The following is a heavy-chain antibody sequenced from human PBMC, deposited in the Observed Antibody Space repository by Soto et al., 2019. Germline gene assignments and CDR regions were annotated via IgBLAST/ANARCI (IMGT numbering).Heavy chain of an antibody. D-gene: IGHD4-17*01. Sequence: QLQLQESGPGLVKPSETLSLTCTVSGGSISSSSNHWGWIRQPPGKGLEWIGNIYYSTNTYYNPSLKSRVTIPVDTSKNQFSLRLTSVTAADTAVYYCATHPPYGPLDHWGQGTLVTVSS. J-gene: IGHJ4*02. CDR2: IYYSTNT. CDR3: ATHPPYGPLDH. CDR1: GGSISSSSNH. V-gene: IGHV4-39*01.